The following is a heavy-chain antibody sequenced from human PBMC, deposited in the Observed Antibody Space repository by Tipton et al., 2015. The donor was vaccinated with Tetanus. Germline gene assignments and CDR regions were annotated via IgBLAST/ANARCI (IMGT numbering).Heavy chain of an antibody. Sequence: LRLSCAVSGGSICSGDYSWSWIRQPPGKGLEWIGYIYDSGSTYYNPSLKSRVTISEDRSKNQISLRLRSVTAADTAVYYCARLTGHSMDVVDYYYFGMDVWGQGTKVTVSS. J-gene: IGHJ6*02. V-gene: IGHV4-30-2*01. CDR1: GGSICSGDYS. CDR2: IYDSGST. D-gene: IGHD2-21*01. CDR3: ARLTGHSMDVVDYYYFGMDV.